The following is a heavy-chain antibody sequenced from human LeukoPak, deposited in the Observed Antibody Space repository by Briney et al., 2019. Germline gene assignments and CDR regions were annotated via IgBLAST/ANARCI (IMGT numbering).Heavy chain of an antibody. CDR3: ARGYCSGGSCYPLKSICYYYMDV. CDR2: INHSGST. V-gene: IGHV4-34*01. CDR1: GGSFSGYY. Sequence: SETLSLTCAVYGGSFSGYYWNWIRQPPGKGLEWIGEINHSGSTNYNPSLKSRVTISVDTSKNQFSLKVTSVTAADTAVYYCARGYCSGGSCYPLKSICYYYMDVWGEGTTVTFSS. J-gene: IGHJ6*03. D-gene: IGHD2-15*01.